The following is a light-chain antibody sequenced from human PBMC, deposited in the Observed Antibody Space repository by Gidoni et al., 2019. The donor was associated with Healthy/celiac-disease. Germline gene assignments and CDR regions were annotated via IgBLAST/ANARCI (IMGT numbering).Light chain of an antibody. J-gene: IGLJ3*02. Sequence: QLVLTQTPSASASLGASVKLTCTLSGGHSSYAITWHQQQPGKGPRYLMKLNSDGSHSKGDGIPDRFSGSSSGAERYLTISSLQSEDEADYYCQTWGTGIRLFGGGTKLTVL. CDR3: QTWGTGIRL. CDR2: LNSDGSH. V-gene: IGLV4-69*01. CDR1: GGHSSYA.